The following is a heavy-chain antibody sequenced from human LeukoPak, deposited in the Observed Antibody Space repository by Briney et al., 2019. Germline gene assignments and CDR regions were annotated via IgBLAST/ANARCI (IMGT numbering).Heavy chain of an antibody. V-gene: IGHV4-59*12. CDR3: AREDSGYDYSPFYY. CDR2: IYYSGST. Sequence: PSETLSLTCTVSGGSISSYYWSWIRQPPGKGLEWIGYIYYSGSTNYNPSLKSRVTISVDTSKNQFSLKLSSVTAADTAVYYCAREDSGYDYSPFYYWGQGILVTVSS. D-gene: IGHD5-12*01. CDR1: GGSISSYY. J-gene: IGHJ4*02.